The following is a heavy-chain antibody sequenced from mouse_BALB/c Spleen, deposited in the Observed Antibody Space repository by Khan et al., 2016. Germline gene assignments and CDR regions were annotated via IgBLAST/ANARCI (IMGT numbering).Heavy chain of an antibody. CDR2: ISYSGST. V-gene: IGHV3-2*02. J-gene: IGHJ1*01. Sequence: EVQLQESGPGLVKPSQSLSLTCTVTGYSITSDYAWNWIRQFPGNKLEWMGYISYSGSTSYNPSLKSRISITRDTSKNQFFLQLNSVTTEDTATYYCASWGGIWYFDVWGAGTTVTVSS. D-gene: IGHD4-1*01. CDR1: GYSITSDYA. CDR3: ASWGGIWYFDV.